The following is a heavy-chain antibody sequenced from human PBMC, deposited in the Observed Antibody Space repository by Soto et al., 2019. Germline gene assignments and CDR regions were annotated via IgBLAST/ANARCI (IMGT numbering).Heavy chain of an antibody. CDR2: INSNGGST. J-gene: IGHJ4*02. Sequence: EVQLLESGGGLVQPGGSLRLSCVASGFTFSRYIMSWVRQAPGKGLEWVSTINSNGGSTYYADSVKGRFTVSRDNSRNSLYLQMNSLRAEDTALYYCPRVPDLNYCSRTSCLYYFDYWGQGGLVTVSS. CDR1: GFTFSRYI. V-gene: IGHV3-23*01. D-gene: IGHD2-2*01. CDR3: PRVPDLNYCSRTSCLYYFDY.